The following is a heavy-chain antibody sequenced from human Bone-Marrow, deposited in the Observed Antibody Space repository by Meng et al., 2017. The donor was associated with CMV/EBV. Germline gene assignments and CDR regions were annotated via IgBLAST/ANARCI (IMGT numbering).Heavy chain of an antibody. CDR1: GLTFSTSW. CDR2: IKQDGSEK. CDR3: AREGHTSFRFKYYYYYGMDV. J-gene: IGHJ6*02. D-gene: IGHD2-2*01. V-gene: IGHV3-7*01. Sequence: GGSLRLSCRDSGLTFSTSWMTWVRQAPGKGLEWVANIKQDGSEKYYVDSVKGRFTISRDNAKNSLYLQMNSLRAEDTAVYYCAREGHTSFRFKYYYYYGMDVWGQGTTVTVSS.